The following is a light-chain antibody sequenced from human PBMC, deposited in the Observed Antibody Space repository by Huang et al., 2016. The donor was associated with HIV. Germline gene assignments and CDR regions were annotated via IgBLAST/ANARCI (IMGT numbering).Light chain of an antibody. CDR1: QAVSSDY. CDR3: QQYGNSASYT. CDR2: GAA. Sequence: EVVLTQSPGTLSLSPGEGATLSCRASQAVSSDYFGWYQHKPGQAPRLLIYGAASRAAGSPDRCSGSGSGTDFTLTISRVEPEDVAVYYCQQYGNSASYTFGQGTKLEIK. J-gene: IGKJ2*01. V-gene: IGKV3-20*01.